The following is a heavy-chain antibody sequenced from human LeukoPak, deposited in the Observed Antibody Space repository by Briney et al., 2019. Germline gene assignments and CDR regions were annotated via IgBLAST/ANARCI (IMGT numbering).Heavy chain of an antibody. CDR2: IKEDGSEK. CDR3: ARDSSGYQ. V-gene: IGHV3-7*01. CDR1: GFTFSTYW. Sequence: GGSLRLSCAASGFTFSTYWMSWVRQAPGRGLEWVANIKEDGSEKYYGDSVKGRFTISRDNAKNSLYLQMNSLRAEDTAVYYCARDSSGYQWGQGTLVTVSS. D-gene: IGHD3-22*01. J-gene: IGHJ4*02.